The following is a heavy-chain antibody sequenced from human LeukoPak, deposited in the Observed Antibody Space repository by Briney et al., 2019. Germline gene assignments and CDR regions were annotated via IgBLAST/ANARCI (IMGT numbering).Heavy chain of an antibody. CDR1: GFTFTSYC. CDR3: ARDRKQQLVPYHYYGMDV. Sequence: PWGSLTLSCAASGFTFTSYCMNWIRQAPGKGLEWVSSISSSSGYIYYADVEKGRFTISRDNDKNSLYLQMNSLRADDTALYYCARDRKQQLVPYHYYGMDVWGQGNTVTVSS. J-gene: IGHJ6*02. V-gene: IGHV3-21*01. D-gene: IGHD6-13*01. CDR2: ISSSSGYI.